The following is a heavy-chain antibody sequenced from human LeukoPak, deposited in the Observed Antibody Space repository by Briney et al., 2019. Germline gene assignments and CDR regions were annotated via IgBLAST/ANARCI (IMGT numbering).Heavy chain of an antibody. CDR2: VYTSGST. J-gene: IGHJ6*03. CDR3: ARAAVIPPPYYYYYYMDV. V-gene: IGHV4-61*02. Sequence: SQTLSLTCTVSGGSIISGIYYSSWVRQPAGKGLGWIRRVYTSGSTNYNPSLNSRVTISVDTSKNQFSLKLSSVTAADTAVYYCARAAVIPPPYYYYYYMDVWGKGTTVTVSS. CDR1: GGSIISGIYY. D-gene: IGHD2-21*01.